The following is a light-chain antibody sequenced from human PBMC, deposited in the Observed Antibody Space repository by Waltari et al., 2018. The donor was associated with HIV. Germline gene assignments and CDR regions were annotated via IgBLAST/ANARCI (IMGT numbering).Light chain of an antibody. CDR3: NSYSTTYTPCV. J-gene: IGLJ1*01. CDR2: DVS. Sequence: QSALTQPASVSGSPGQSITISCTGSSSDVGAYNYVSWYQQHPGKAPKLVIYDVSNRRSVFANRFSGSKSGNSGTLSISGLQTEDEADYYCNSYSTTYTPCVFGTGTRVTVL. CDR1: SSDVGAYNY. V-gene: IGLV2-14*01.